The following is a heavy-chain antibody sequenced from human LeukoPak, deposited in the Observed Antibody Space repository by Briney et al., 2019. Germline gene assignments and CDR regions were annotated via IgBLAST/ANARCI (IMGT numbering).Heavy chain of an antibody. CDR3: AREGVAGTAGFDY. D-gene: IGHD6-19*01. Sequence: SETLSLTCAVYGGSFSGYYWSWIRQPPGKGLEWIGEINHSGSTNYNPSLKSRVTISVDTSKNQFSLKLSSVTAADTAVYYCAREGVAGTAGFDYWGQGTLATVSS. CDR1: GGSFSGYY. CDR2: INHSGST. V-gene: IGHV4-34*01. J-gene: IGHJ4*02.